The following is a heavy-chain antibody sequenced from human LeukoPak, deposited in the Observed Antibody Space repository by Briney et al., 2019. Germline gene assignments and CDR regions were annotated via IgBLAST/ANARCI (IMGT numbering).Heavy chain of an antibody. CDR1: GFTFSAYY. CDR3: VRGGGCSDYDMRNWFDP. V-gene: IGHV3-21*01. D-gene: IGHD5-12*01. CDR2: ISISSNFI. Sequence: PGGSLRLSCATSGFTFSAYYMNWVRQAPGKGLECVSSISISSNFIHYADSVKGRFTISRDNGKNSLYLQMDSLRVEDTAVYYCVRGGGCSDYDMRNWFDPWGQGTLVTVSS. J-gene: IGHJ5*02.